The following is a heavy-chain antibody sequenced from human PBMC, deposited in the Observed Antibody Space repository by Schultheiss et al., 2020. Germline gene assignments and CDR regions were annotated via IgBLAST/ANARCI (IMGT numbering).Heavy chain of an antibody. J-gene: IGHJ4*02. D-gene: IGHD5-12*01. CDR1: GGSFRGYY. Sequence: SETLSLTCAIYGGSFRGYYWSWIRQPPGKGLEWIGEINASGTTKYNASLKSRVTISADTSRMQFSLRLSFVTAADTAVYYCARGGPLGTKGTLDYWGQGTLVTVSS. V-gene: IGHV4-34*01. CDR2: INASGTT. CDR3: ARGGPLGTKGTLDY.